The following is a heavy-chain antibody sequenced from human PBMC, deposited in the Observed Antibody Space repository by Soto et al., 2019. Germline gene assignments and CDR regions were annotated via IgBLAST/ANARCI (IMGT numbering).Heavy chain of an antibody. J-gene: IGHJ6*02. Sequence: GGSLRLSCAASGFTFSSYEMNWVRQAPGKGLEWVSYISSSGSTIYYADSVKGRFTISRDNAKNSLYLQMNSLRAEDTAVYYCARAHIPVTLWPPANGTHVPGQAPTLTLS. D-gene: IGHD5-18*01. V-gene: IGHV3-48*03. CDR2: ISSSGSTI. CDR3: ARAHIPVTLWPPANGTHV. CDR1: GFTFSSYE.